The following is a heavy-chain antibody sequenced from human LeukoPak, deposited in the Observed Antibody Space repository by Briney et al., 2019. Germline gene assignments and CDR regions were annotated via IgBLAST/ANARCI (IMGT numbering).Heavy chain of an antibody. D-gene: IGHD6-6*01. J-gene: IGHJ2*01. Sequence: GGSLRLSCAASGFTFSSYAMSWVRQAPGKGLEWVSAISGSGGSAYYAASVRGRVTISRDNSKNSVYLQINSLRPEDTAVYYCAKGRRSSYWYFDLWGRGTLVTVSS. V-gene: IGHV3-23*01. CDR1: GFTFSSYA. CDR2: ISGSGGSA. CDR3: AKGRRSSYWYFDL.